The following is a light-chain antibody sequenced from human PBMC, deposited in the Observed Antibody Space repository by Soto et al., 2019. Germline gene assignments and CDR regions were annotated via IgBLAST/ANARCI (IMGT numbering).Light chain of an antibody. V-gene: IGKV3-20*01. Sequence: EIVFTQSPGTLSLSPGEGATLSCGASQSVSGDYLAWYQSKPGQAPRLLIHAASNRATGIPDRFSGSGSGTDFTLTIGRLEPEDFAVYYCQQYLITPWTFGQGTKVDIK. J-gene: IGKJ1*01. CDR1: QSVSGDY. CDR2: AAS. CDR3: QQYLITPWT.